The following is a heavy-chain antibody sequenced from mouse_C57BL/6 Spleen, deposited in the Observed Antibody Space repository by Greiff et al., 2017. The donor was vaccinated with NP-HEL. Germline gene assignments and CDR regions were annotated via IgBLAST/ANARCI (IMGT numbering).Heavy chain of an antibody. J-gene: IGHJ2*01. V-gene: IGHV3-1*01. CDR2: ISYSGST. CDR1: GYSITSGYD. D-gene: IGHD2-2*01. Sequence: EVQRVESGPGMVKPSQSLSLTCTVTGYSITSGYDWHWIRHFPGNKLEWMGYISYSGSTNYNPSLKSRISITHDTSKNHFFLKLNSVTTEDTATYYCARGVVTYYFDYWGQGTTLTVSS. CDR3: ARGVVTYYFDY.